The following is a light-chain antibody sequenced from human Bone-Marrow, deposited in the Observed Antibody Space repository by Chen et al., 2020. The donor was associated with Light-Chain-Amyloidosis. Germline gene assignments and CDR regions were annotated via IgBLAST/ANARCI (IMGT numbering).Light chain of an antibody. CDR2: EDD. CDR3: QSYQGSSQGV. V-gene: IGLV6-57*01. J-gene: IGLJ3*02. CDR1: SGSIATNY. Sequence: NFMLTQPHSVSESPGKTGIISCTRSSGSIATNYVQWYQQRPGSSPTTVIYEDDQRPSGVPDRFSCAIDSSSNAASLTISGLKTEDEADYYCQSYQGSSQGVFGGGTKLTVL.